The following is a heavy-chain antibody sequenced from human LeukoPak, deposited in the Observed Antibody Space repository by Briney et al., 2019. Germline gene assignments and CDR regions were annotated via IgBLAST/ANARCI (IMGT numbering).Heavy chain of an antibody. CDR2: ISYDGSEK. D-gene: IGHD4-17*01. J-gene: IGHJ6*02. Sequence: GGSLRLSCATSGFTFSSYAMHWVRQAPGKGLEWVAVISYDGSEKYYADSVKGRFTISRDDSKNTLYLQMNGLKTEDTAVYYCTTAATVTTNRGYYYYGMDVWGQGTTVTVSS. V-gene: IGHV3-30-3*01. CDR3: TTAATVTTNRGYYYYGMDV. CDR1: GFTFSSYA.